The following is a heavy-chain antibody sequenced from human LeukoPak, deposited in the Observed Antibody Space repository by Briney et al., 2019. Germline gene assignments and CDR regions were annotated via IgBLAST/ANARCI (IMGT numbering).Heavy chain of an antibody. CDR1: GGSISNYY. CDR3: ARRDIVRPTTAPSYYYALDV. J-gene: IGHJ6*02. V-gene: IGHV4-59*08. D-gene: IGHD1-26*01. Sequence: SETLSLTCTVSGGSISNYYWSWIRQPPGKGLERIGYIYYSGSTNYNPSLKRRVTISVDTSKNQFSLKHRSMTAADTALHYCARRDIVRPTTAPSYYYALDVWGQGTTVTVSS. CDR2: IYYSGST.